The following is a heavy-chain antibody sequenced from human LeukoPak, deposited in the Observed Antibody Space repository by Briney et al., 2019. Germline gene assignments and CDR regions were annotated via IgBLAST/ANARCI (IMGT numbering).Heavy chain of an antibody. CDR2: INPSGGST. V-gene: IGHV1-46*01. D-gene: IGHD3-3*01. J-gene: IGHJ6*03. CDR1: GYTFTSYY. CDR3: ARALFGVVYYYYYYMDV. Sequence: ASVKVSCKASGYTFTSYYMHWVRQAPGQGLEWMGIINPSGGSTSYAQKFQGRVTMTRDTSTSTVYMELSSLRSEDTAVYYCARALFGVVYYYYYYMDVWGKGTTVTVSS.